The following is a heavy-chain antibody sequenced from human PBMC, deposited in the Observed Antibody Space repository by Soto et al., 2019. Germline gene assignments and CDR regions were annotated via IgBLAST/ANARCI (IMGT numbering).Heavy chain of an antibody. CDR3: ATHVWSEQSRADYYGMDV. Sequence: QVQLVQSGAEVKKPGSSVKVSCKASGGTFSSYAISWVRQAPGQGLEWMGGIIPIFGTANYAQKFQGRVKITADVSPSTAYMELSSLRSEDTAVYDWATHVWSEQSRADYYGMDVWGQGTTVTVSS. D-gene: IGHD3-3*02. CDR1: GGTFSSYA. V-gene: IGHV1-69*12. J-gene: IGHJ6*02. CDR2: IIPIFGTA.